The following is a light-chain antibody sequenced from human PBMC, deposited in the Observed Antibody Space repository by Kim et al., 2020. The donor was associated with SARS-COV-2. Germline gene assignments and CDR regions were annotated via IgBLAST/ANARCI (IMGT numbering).Light chain of an antibody. CDR2: GAS. V-gene: IGKV1-27*01. Sequence: DIQMTQSPSSLSESVGDRVTITCRASQVINNYLAWYQQKPGKAPTVLIYGASTLHSGVPSRFSGSGSGTDFTLTISSLQPEDVGTYYCQKYDSAPCTFGHGTKLEI. CDR1: QVINNY. CDR3: QKYDSAPCT. J-gene: IGKJ2*02.